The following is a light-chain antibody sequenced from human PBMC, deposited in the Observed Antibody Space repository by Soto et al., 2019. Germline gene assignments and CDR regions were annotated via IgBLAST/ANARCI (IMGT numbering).Light chain of an antibody. CDR2: GAS. Sequence: EIVMTQSPATLSVSPGERATLSCRASQSVSSNLAWYQQKPGQAPRLLIYGASTRATGIPARFSGSGSGTEFTLTISSLQSEDFAVYYCQQYNSYSSFTFGPGTKVDIK. CDR3: QQYNSYSSFT. V-gene: IGKV3D-15*01. J-gene: IGKJ3*01. CDR1: QSVSSN.